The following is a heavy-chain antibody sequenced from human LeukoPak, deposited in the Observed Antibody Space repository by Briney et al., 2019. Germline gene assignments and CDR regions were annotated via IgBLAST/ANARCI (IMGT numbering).Heavy chain of an antibody. CDR1: GFTFSSYW. CDR3: ARAKGPVLLWFGELLGAFDI. Sequence: GGSLRLSCAASGFTFSSYWMHWVCQAPGKGLVWVSRINSDGSSTSYADSAKGRFTISRDNAKNTLYLQMNSLRAEDTAVYYCARAKGPVLLWFGELLGAFDIWGQGTMVTVSS. D-gene: IGHD3-10*01. V-gene: IGHV3-74*01. J-gene: IGHJ3*02. CDR2: INSDGSST.